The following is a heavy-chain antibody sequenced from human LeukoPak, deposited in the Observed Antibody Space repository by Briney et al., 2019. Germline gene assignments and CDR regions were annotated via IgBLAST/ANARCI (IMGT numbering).Heavy chain of an antibody. CDR3: ARDRGCSGGSCYLYYYYGMDV. V-gene: IGHV1-69*13. Sequence: GASVKVSCKASGGTSSSYAISWVRQAPGQGLEWMGGIIPIFGTANYAQRFQGRVTITADESTSTAYMELSSLRSEDTAVYYCARDRGCSGGSCYLYYYYGMDVWGQGTTVTVSS. CDR1: GGTSSSYA. CDR2: IIPIFGTA. D-gene: IGHD2-15*01. J-gene: IGHJ6*02.